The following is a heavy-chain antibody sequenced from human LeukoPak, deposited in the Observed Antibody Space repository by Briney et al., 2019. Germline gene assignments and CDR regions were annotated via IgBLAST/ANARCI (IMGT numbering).Heavy chain of an antibody. D-gene: IGHD1-26*01. CDR1: GGSFSGYY. Sequence: PSETLSLTCAVYGGSFSGYYWSWIRQPPGKGLEWIGEINHSGSTNYNPSLKSRVTISVDTSKNQFSLKLSSVTAADTAVYYCARESLGGSYTSIGKHYYYMDVWGKGTTVTVSS. J-gene: IGHJ6*03. CDR2: INHSGST. V-gene: IGHV4-34*01. CDR3: ARESLGGSYTSIGKHYYYMDV.